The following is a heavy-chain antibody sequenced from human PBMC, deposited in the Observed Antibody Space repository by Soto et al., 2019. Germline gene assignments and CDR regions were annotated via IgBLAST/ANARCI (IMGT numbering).Heavy chain of an antibody. D-gene: IGHD5-12*01. CDR2: SYYSGST. CDR1: GGSLSSGGYY. Sequence: QVQLQESGPGLVKPSQTLSLSCTVSGGSLSSGGYYWSWIRQHPGKGLEWIGFSYYSGSTYYNPSLKSRVTLSVDTSQNQFALTLSSVTAADTAVYYCARDTQSGYSGYFDSWGQGTLVTVSS. V-gene: IGHV4-31*03. J-gene: IGHJ4*02. CDR3: ARDTQSGYSGYFDS.